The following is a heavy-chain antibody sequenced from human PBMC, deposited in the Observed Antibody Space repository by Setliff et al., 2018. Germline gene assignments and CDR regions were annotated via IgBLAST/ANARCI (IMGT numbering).Heavy chain of an antibody. J-gene: IGHJ4*02. CDR2: IYSTGST. V-gene: IGHV4-4*08. CDR3: ARGLNSDSWTFAY. CDR1: GDSIYNQF. Sequence: LSLTCTVSGDSIYNQFWSWVRQPPGKGLQWIGYIYSTGSTNYNPSLKSRVIISIDTSKNQFSLNLNSVTAADTAIYYCARGLNSDSWTFAYWGQGSLVTVSS. D-gene: IGHD2-15*01.